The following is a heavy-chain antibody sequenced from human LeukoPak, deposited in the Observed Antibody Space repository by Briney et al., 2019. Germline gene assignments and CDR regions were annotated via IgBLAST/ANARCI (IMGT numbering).Heavy chain of an antibody. Sequence: PGGSLSVSCAASGFTFSSYGMSWVRQAPGKGLEGVSAMSGSGGSPYYADSVNGRFTISRDNSKNALYLHMNRRRAEHTAVYYCARNLIGYCSGGSCFDAFDIWGQGPMVTVSS. D-gene: IGHD2-15*01. CDR3: ARNLIGYCSGGSCFDAFDI. J-gene: IGHJ3*02. CDR2: MSGSGGSP. V-gene: IGHV3-23*01. CDR1: GFTFSSYG.